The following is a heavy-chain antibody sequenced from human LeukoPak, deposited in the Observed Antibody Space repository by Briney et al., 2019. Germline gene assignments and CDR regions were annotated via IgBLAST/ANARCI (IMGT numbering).Heavy chain of an antibody. J-gene: IGHJ3*01. CDR1: GGTLSSYA. V-gene: IGHV1-2*04. D-gene: IGHD3-10*01. Sequence: ASGRVSCKASGGTLSSYAISWVRQSRGQGREWRGWINPNSGGTNYAQQFQGYVTMTRDTSISRAYMELSRLRSDDTAVYYCARGTGLLRFGEGAFDLWGQGTMITVSS. CDR3: ARGTGLLRFGEGAFDL. CDR2: INPNSGGT.